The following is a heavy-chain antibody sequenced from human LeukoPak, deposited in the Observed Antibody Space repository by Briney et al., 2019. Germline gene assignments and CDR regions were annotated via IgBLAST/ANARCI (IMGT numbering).Heavy chain of an antibody. CDR3: AELGITMIGGV. Sequence: PGGSLRLSCSASGFTFTNYGMNWVRQAPGKGLEWVSGITGYGGVTYYADSVKGRFTISRDNAKNSLYLQMNSLRAEDTAVYYCAELGITMIGGVWGKGTTVTISS. D-gene: IGHD3-10*02. V-gene: IGHV3-23*01. J-gene: IGHJ6*04. CDR1: GFTFTNYG. CDR2: ITGYGGVT.